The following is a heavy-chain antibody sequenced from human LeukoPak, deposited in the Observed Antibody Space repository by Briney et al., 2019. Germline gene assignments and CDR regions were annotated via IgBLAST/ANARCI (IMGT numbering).Heavy chain of an antibody. D-gene: IGHD2-8*01. CDR2: INSSGSS. CDR1: GGSFRGHF. Sequence: PSETLSLTCGVYGGSFRGHFWNLIPQSPCKGPEWIGEINSSGSSNYNPSLKSRVTISGDASKKQVSLRLISVTAADTAVYYCVKGLKPYCSNGLCYTGDYWGQGTLVTVSS. J-gene: IGHJ4*02. V-gene: IGHV4-34*01. CDR3: VKGLKPYCSNGLCYTGDY.